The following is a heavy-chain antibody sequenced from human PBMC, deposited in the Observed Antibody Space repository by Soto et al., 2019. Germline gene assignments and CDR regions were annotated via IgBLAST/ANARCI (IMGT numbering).Heavy chain of an antibody. J-gene: IGHJ5*02. CDR3: ARKPAHGGSWFDP. V-gene: IGHV4-4*02. Sequence: KTSETLSLTCAVSGGSISSSNWWSWVRQPPGKGLEWIGEIYHSGSTNYNPSLKSRVTISVDKSKNQFSLKLSSVTAADTAVYYCARKPAHGGSWFDPWGQGTLVTVSS. CDR2: IYHSGST. D-gene: IGHD2-15*01. CDR1: GGSISSSNW.